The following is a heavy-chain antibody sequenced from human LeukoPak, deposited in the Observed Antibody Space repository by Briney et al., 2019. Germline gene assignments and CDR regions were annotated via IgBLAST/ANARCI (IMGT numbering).Heavy chain of an antibody. CDR1: GGSIRYYY. D-gene: IGHD2-15*01. V-gene: IGHV4-59*01. Sequence: PSETLSLACTVSGGSIRYYYWSSVRQSPGKGLEWIGYIYYNGSTNSNPSLKSRVTISVNMSKNQFSLRMRSVTAAVTDGYYSARKGRLFDYWGQGRLVTVSS. CDR2: IYYNGST. J-gene: IGHJ4*02. CDR3: ARKGRLFDY.